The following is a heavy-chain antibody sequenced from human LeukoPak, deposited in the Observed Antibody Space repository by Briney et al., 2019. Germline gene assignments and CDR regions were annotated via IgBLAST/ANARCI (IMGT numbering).Heavy chain of an antibody. CDR2: IYYSGST. CDR1: GGSIISGGHY. CDR3: ARDGGFGSGWYFFDY. Sequence: SETLSLTCTVSGGSIISGGHYWNWIRQHPGKGLEWIGYIYYSGSTYYNPSLKSRVTMSVDTSKNQFSLKVNSVTAADTAVYYCARDGGFGSGWYFFDYWGQGILVTVSS. J-gene: IGHJ4*02. V-gene: IGHV4-31*03. D-gene: IGHD6-19*01.